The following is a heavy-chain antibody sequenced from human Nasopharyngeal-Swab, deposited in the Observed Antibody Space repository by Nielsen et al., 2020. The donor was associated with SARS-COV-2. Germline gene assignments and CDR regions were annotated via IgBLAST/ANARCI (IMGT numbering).Heavy chain of an antibody. CDR1: GGSVSGHQ. V-gene: IGHV4-34*01. CDR3: ARVGGGRYCSGGSCPYYFDY. Sequence: SETLSLTCAVYGGSVSGHQWSWVRQPPGKGLEWIGEVNHGGGTNYNPSLKSRVTISVATSKNQFSLKLSSVTAADTAVYYCARVGGGRYCSGGSCPYYFDYWGQGTLVTVSS. D-gene: IGHD2-15*01. CDR2: VNHGGGT. J-gene: IGHJ4*02.